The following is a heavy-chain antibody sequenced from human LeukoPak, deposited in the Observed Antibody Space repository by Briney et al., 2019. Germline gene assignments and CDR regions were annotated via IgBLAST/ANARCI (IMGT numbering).Heavy chain of an antibody. CDR1: GFPLNTYA. Sequence: GGSLRLSCAASGFPLNTYAMAWVRQAPGKGLEWVSAISAHSASTYYADPVKGRFTVSRDNSKNTLYLQMNSLRAEDTAVYFCAKDVGNWGGYFDYWGQGTLVTVSS. D-gene: IGHD7-27*01. V-gene: IGHV3-23*01. CDR2: ISAHSAST. CDR3: AKDVGNWGGYFDY. J-gene: IGHJ4*02.